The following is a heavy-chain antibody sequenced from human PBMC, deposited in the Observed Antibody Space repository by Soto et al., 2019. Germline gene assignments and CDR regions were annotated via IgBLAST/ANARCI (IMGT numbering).Heavy chain of an antibody. Sequence: NPSETLSLTCTVSGGSISSGGYYWSWIRQHPGKGLEWIGYIYYSGSTYYNPSLKSRVTIPVDTSKNQFSLKLSSVTAADTAVYYCARLRGVPYYYYGMDVWGQGTTVTVSS. D-gene: IGHD3-3*01. CDR3: ARLRGVPYYYYGMDV. J-gene: IGHJ6*02. CDR1: GGSISSGGYY. V-gene: IGHV4-31*03. CDR2: IYYSGST.